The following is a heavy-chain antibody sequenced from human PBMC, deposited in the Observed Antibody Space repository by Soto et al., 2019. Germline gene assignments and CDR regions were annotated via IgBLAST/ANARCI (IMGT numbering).Heavy chain of an antibody. J-gene: IGHJ4*02. CDR2: ITPIFGTS. Sequence: QVQLVQSGAEVKKPGSSVKVSCKASGGTFRSYAINWVRQAPGQGLEWMGGITPIFGTSYYAQKFQGGVTITADESTSTAYMELSNLRSDDTAVYYCSAANTLGRFDNWGQGTLVTVSS. V-gene: IGHV1-69*12. CDR1: GGTFRSYA. CDR3: SAANTLGRFDN. D-gene: IGHD1-26*01.